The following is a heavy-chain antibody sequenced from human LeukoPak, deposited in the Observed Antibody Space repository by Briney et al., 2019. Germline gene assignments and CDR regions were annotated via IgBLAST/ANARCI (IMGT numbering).Heavy chain of an antibody. CDR3: AKSGSSDIVATRYESSGWYYFDY. D-gene: IGHD5-12*01. V-gene: IGHV3-23*01. Sequence: GGSLRLSCAASGFAFSSYAMSWVRQAPGKGLEWVSAISGSGGSTYYADSVKGRFTISRDNSKNTLYLQMNSLRAEDTAVYYCAKSGSSDIVATRYESSGWYYFDYWGQGTLVTVSS. CDR1: GFAFSSYA. CDR2: ISGSGGST. J-gene: IGHJ4*02.